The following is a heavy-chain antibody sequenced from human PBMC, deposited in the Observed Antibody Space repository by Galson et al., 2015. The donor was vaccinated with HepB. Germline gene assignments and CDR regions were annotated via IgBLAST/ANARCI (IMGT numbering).Heavy chain of an antibody. D-gene: IGHD3-3*01. CDR3: ASSSGVLRFLEWLPNYYYYGMDV. V-gene: IGHV3-9*01. CDR1: GFTFDDYA. Sequence: SLRLSCAASGFTFDDYAMHWVRQAPGKGLEWVSGISWNSGSIGYADSVKGRFTISRDNAKNSLYLQMNSLRAEDTAVYYCASSSGVLRFLEWLPNYYYYGMDVWGQGTTVTVSS. CDR2: ISWNSGSI. J-gene: IGHJ6*02.